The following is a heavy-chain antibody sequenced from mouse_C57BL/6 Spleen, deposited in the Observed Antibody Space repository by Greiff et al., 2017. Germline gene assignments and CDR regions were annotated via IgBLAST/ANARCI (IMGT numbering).Heavy chain of an antibody. D-gene: IGHD1-1*01. J-gene: IGHJ2*01. CDR2: IDPEDGET. CDR3: APSTVVALDY. Sequence: VQLKQSGAELAPPLDSSPFSFTSSFFNIKDYYMHWVKQRTEQGLEWIGRIDPEDGETKYAPKFQGKATITADTSSNTAYLQLSSLTSEDTAVYYCAPSTVVALDYWGQGTTLTVSS. V-gene: IGHV14-2*01. CDR1: FFNIKDYY.